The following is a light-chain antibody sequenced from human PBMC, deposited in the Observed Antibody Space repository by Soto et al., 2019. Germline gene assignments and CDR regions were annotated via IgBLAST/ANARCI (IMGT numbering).Light chain of an antibody. V-gene: IGLV4-69*01. CDR3: QTWGTGIRV. Sequence: QAVVTQSPSASASLGASVKLTCTLSSGHSSYAIAWHQQQPEKGPRYLMKLSSDGSHSKGDGIPDRFSGSSSGAERYLTISSLQSEDEADYYCQTWGTGIRVFGGGTKLTV. J-gene: IGLJ2*01. CDR2: LSSDGSH. CDR1: SGHSSYA.